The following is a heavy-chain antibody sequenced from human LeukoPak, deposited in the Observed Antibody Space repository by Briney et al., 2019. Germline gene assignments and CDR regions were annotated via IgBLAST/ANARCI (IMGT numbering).Heavy chain of an antibody. V-gene: IGHV1-18*01. CDR1: GYTFTSYG. CDR2: ISAYNGNT. CDR3: ARDQGDYYGSSASY. J-gene: IGHJ4*02. Sequence: ASVKVSCKASGYTFTSYGINWVRQAPGQGLEWIGWISAYNGNTNYAQKLQGRVTMTTDTSTSTAYMELRSLRSDDTAVYYCARDQGDYYGSSASYWGQGTLVTVSS. D-gene: IGHD3-22*01.